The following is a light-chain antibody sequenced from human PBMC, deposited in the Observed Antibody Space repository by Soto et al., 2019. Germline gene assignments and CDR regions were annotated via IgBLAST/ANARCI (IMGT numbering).Light chain of an antibody. CDR2: DAS. J-gene: IGKJ4*01. V-gene: IGKV3D-15*01. Sequence: EIGMTQSPAILSVSPGERATLSCRASQSVSSKLAWYQQKPGQAPRLLSYDASTGATGIPARFSGSGSGTEFTLTISSLQSEDFAVYYCQQYSKLPFTFRGGTKVEIK. CDR1: QSVSSK. CDR3: QQYSKLPFT.